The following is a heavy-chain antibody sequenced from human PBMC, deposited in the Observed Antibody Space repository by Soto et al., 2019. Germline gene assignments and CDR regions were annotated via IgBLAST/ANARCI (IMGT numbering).Heavy chain of an antibody. CDR2: INPSGGST. J-gene: IGHJ6*01. CDR3: ARDGVTTIHYYYGMDV. CDR1: GYTFTSYY. V-gene: IGHV1-46*01. Sequence: WASVKVSCKASGYTFTSYYMHWLRQAPGQGLEWMGIINPSGGSTSYAQKFQGRVTMTRDTSTSTVDMELSSRRSEDTAVYYCARDGVTTIHYYYGMDVWGQGTTGTVSS. D-gene: IGHD4-4*01.